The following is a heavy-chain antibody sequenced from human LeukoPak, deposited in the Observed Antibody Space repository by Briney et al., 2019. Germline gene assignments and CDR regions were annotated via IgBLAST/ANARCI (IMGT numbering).Heavy chain of an antibody. CDR3: ARQITYYYDSSGYSAEYFQH. Sequence: AGGSLRLSCAASGFTFSSYAMHWVRQAPGKGLEWVAVISYGGSNKYYADSVKGRFTISRDNSKNTLYLQMNSLRAEDTAEYYCARQITYYYDSSGYSAEYFQHWGQGTLVTVSS. V-gene: IGHV3-30*04. CDR2: ISYGGSNK. J-gene: IGHJ1*01. D-gene: IGHD3-22*01. CDR1: GFTFSSYA.